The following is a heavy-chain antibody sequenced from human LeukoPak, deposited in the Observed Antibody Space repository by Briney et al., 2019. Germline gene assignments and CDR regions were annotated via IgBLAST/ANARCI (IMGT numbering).Heavy chain of an antibody. Sequence: SETLSLTCTVSGSSISSYYWSWIRQPPGKGLEWIGYIYYSGSTNYNPSLKSRVTISVDTSKNQFSLKLSSVTAADTAVYYCARGSCSSTSCYWGYYYYYMDVWGKGTTVAVSS. J-gene: IGHJ6*03. CDR1: GSSISSYY. V-gene: IGHV4-59*01. D-gene: IGHD2-2*01. CDR3: ARGSCSSTSCYWGYYYYYMDV. CDR2: IYYSGST.